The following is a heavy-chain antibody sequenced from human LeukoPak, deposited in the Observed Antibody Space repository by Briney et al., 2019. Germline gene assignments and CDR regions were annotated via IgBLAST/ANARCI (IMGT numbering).Heavy chain of an antibody. J-gene: IGHJ4*02. V-gene: IGHV1-24*01. CDR2: FDPEDGET. D-gene: IGHD3-10*01. CDR1: GYTLTELS. Sequence: ASVKVSCKVSGYTLTELSMHWVRQAPGKGLEWMGGFDPEDGETFYAQKFQGRVTMTEDTSTDTAYMELSSLRSEDTAVYYCATGYYGSGSYRRSRDFDYWGQGTLVTVSS. CDR3: ATGYYGSGSYRRSRDFDY.